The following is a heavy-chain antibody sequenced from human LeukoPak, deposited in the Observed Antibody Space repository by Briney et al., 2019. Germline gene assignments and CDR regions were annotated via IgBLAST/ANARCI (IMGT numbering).Heavy chain of an antibody. Sequence: ASVKVSCKASGYTFTSYGISWVRQAPGQGLEWMGWISAYNGNTNYAQKLQGRVTMTTDTSTSTAYMELRSLRSDDTAVYYCARGDCSGGSCYSIGDYWGQGTLVTVSS. CDR2: ISAYNGNT. CDR3: ARGDCSGGSCYSIGDY. CDR1: GYTFTSYG. V-gene: IGHV1-18*01. J-gene: IGHJ4*02. D-gene: IGHD2-15*01.